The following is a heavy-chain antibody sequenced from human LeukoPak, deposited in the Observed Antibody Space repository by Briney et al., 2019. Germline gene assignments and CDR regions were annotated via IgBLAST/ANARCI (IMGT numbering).Heavy chain of an antibody. D-gene: IGHD6-19*01. V-gene: IGHV2-5*02. CDR3: AHRLPGYISGWSQGNFNY. CDR1: GFSLDSWGMG. CDR2: IYWDDDK. Sequence: SGPTLVNPTQTLTLTCTFSGFSLDSWGMGVAWIRQPPGKALEWLALIYWDDDKRYSPSLKNRLTITKDTSKNQVVLTMTNMDPVDTATYYCAHRLPGYISGWSQGNFNYWGPGILVTVSS. J-gene: IGHJ4*02.